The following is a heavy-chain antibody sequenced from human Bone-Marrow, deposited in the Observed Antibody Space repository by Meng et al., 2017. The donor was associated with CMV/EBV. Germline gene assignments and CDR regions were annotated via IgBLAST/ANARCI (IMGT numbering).Heavy chain of an antibody. Sequence: SQTLSLTCAVYGGSFSGYYWSWIRQPPGKGLEWIGEINHSGSTNYNPSLKSRVTISVDTSKNQFSLKLSSVTAADTAVYYCARGLIVVTREYYYYGMDVWGPGNTVNVSS. CDR1: GGSFSGYY. J-gene: IGHJ6*02. V-gene: IGHV4-34*01. D-gene: IGHD2-21*02. CDR3: ARGLIVVTREYYYYGMDV. CDR2: INHSGST.